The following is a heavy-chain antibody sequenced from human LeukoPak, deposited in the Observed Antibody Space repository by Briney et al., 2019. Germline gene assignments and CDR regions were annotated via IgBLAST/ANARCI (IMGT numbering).Heavy chain of an antibody. Sequence: ASVKVSCKASGYTFTGYYMYWVRQAPGQGLEWMGCINPNSGVTNYAQKFQGRVTMTRDTSISTAYMELSSLRSDDTAVYYCARLGISFYDILTAYYLDPWGQGTLVTVSS. CDR1: GYTFTGYY. D-gene: IGHD3-9*01. CDR2: INPNSGVT. V-gene: IGHV1-2*02. CDR3: ARLGISFYDILTAYYLDP. J-gene: IGHJ5*02.